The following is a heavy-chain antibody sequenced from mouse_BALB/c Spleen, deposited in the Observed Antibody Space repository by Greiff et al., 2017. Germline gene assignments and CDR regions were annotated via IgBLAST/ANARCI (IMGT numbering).Heavy chain of an antibody. J-gene: IGHJ2*01. V-gene: IGHV1-37*01. CDR2: INPYNGDT. CDR3: GRSEGLRGYFDY. CDR1: GYSFTGYF. Sequence: VQLQQSGPELVKPGASVKISCKASGYSFTGYFMNWVKQSPGKSLEWIGRINPYNGDTFYNQKFKGKATLTVDKSSSTTHMELLSLTSEDSAVYYCGRSEGLRGYFDYWGQGTTLTVSS. D-gene: IGHD2-2*01.